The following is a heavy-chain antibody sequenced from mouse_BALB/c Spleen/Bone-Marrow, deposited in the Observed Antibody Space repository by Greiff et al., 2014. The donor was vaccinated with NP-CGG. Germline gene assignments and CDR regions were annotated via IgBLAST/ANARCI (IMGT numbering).Heavy chain of an antibody. CDR2: ISCYNGAT. D-gene: IGHD2-2*01. CDR3: ARSCGAYGYDGGYYFDY. CDR1: GYSFTGYY. J-gene: IGHJ2*01. V-gene: IGHV1S34*01. Sequence: LVKTGASVKISCKASGYSFTGYYMHWVKQSHGKSLEWIGYISCYNGATSYNQKFKGKATFTVDTSSSTAYMQFNSRTSEGSAVYYCARSCGAYGYDGGYYFDYWGQSTTLTVTS.